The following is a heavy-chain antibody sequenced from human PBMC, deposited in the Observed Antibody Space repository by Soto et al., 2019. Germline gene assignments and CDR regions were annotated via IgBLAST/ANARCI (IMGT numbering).Heavy chain of an antibody. CDR2: IIPILGIA. V-gene: IGHV1-69*04. D-gene: IGHD3-9*01. CDR1: GVTFSSYA. CDR3: ARARYYDILTGYYDY. J-gene: IGHJ4*02. Sequence: ASVKVSCKASGVTFSSYAISWVRQAPGQGLEWMGRIIPILGIANYAQKFQGRVTITADKSTSTAYMELSSLRSEDTAVYYCARARYYDILTGYYDYWGQGTLVTVSS.